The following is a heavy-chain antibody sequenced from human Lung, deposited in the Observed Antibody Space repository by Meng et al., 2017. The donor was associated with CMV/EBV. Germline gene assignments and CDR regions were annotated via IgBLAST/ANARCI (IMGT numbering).Heavy chain of an antibody. CDR2: IYYTGST. CDR1: GGSISSGDYS. J-gene: IGHJ4*02. D-gene: IGHD2-15*01. CDR3: ARVGGCSGGGCYHRLFDY. Sequence: QVAVLGVGTGPVNPSQTLSLTCTVSGGSISSGDYSWSWIRQPPGKGLEWIGYIYYTGSTYYNPSLKSRVIISVDTSKNQFSLKLNSVTAADTAVYYCARVGGCSGGGCYHRLFDYWGQGTLVTVSS. V-gene: IGHV4-30-4*01.